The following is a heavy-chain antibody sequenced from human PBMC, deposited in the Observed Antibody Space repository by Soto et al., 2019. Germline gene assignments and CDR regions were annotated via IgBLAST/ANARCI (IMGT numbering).Heavy chain of an antibody. CDR1: GFTVSSNY. CDR3: ARDQAGGAFDI. Sequence: GESLKISCAASGFTVSSNYMSWVRQAPGKGLEWVSVIYSGGSTYYADSVKGRFTISRDNSKNTLYLQMNSLRAEDTAVYYCARDQAGGAFDIWGQGTMVTVSS. CDR2: IYSGGST. V-gene: IGHV3-66*01. J-gene: IGHJ3*02.